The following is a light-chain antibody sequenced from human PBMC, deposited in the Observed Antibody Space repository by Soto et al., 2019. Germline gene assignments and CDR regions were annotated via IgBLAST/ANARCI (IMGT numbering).Light chain of an antibody. CDR2: AYN. CDR1: SSNIGAGYD. CDR3: QSYDTSLSGYV. J-gene: IGLJ1*01. V-gene: IGLV1-40*01. Sequence: QSVLTQPPSVSGAPGQRVTISCTGTSSNIGAGYDVHWYQQLPGTAPRLLIQAYNTRPSGVPDRFSGSKSDASASLDITGLQTDDEADYYCQSYDTSLSGYVFGFGTKLTVL.